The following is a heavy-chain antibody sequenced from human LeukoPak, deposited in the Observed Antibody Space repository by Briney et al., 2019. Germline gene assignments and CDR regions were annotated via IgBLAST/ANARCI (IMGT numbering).Heavy chain of an antibody. J-gene: IGHJ3*02. CDR1: GGSISGDH. CDR3: ARRHDFDI. Sequence: SETLSLTCTVSGGSISGDHWNWIRQPPGKGLEWIGNIYISGNTNYNPSLKSRVTISVDTSKNQFSLKLSSVTAADTAVYYCARRHDFDIWGQGTMDTLSS. V-gene: IGHV4-4*08. CDR2: IYISGNT.